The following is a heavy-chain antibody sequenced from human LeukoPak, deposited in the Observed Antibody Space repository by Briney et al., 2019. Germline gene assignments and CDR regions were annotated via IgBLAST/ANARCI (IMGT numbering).Heavy chain of an antibody. D-gene: IGHD1-7*01. J-gene: IGHJ4*02. Sequence: GGSLRLSCAASGFTFSTYGMHWVRQAPGKGLEWVAVIWYDGSNTYYADSVEGRFTISRDNSKNTLSLQMSGLRVEDTAVYYCARDITGTTSLLNYWGQGTLVTVSS. CDR2: IWYDGSNT. V-gene: IGHV3-33*01. CDR1: GFTFSTYG. CDR3: ARDITGTTSLLNY.